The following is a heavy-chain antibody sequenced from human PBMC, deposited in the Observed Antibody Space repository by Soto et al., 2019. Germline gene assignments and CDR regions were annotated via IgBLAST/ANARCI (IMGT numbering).Heavy chain of an antibody. CDR2: IYYSGST. J-gene: IGHJ4*02. CDR1: GGSISSSSYY. CDR3: ARLFVEMAKYYGSGSSFDY. V-gene: IGHV4-39*01. Sequence: PSETLSLTCTVSGGSISSSSYYWGWIRQPPGKGLEWIGSIYYSGSTYYNPSLKSRVTISVDTSKNQFSLKLSSVTAADTAVYYCARLFVEMAKYYGSGSSFDYWGQGTLVTVSS. D-gene: IGHD3-10*01.